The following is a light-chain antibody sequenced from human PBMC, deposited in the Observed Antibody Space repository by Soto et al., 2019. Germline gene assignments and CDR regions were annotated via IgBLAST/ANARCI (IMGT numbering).Light chain of an antibody. CDR1: SSDIGRYNY. CDR2: DVS. Sequence: QSALTQPASVSGSPGQSITISCIGTSSDIGRYNYVSWYQQYPGKAPKFMIYDVSNRPSGVSNRFSGSKSSNTASLTISGLQAEDEADYYCSSYISSSTYVFGTGTKVTVL. CDR3: SSYISSSTYV. V-gene: IGLV2-14*01. J-gene: IGLJ1*01.